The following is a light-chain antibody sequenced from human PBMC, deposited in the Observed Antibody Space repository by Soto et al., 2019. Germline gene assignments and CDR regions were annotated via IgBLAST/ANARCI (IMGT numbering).Light chain of an antibody. CDR3: QQYDNLPLT. Sequence: DLQMTQSPSSLSASVGDRVTITCQASQDISNYVNWYQQKPGKAPKLLIYDASNWETGVPSRFSESRSGTDFTITISSLQPEDIATDHCQQYDNLPLTFGGGTKVELK. J-gene: IGKJ4*01. V-gene: IGKV1-33*01. CDR2: DAS. CDR1: QDISNY.